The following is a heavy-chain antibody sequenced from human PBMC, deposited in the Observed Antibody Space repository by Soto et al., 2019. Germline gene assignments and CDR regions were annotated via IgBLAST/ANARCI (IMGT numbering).Heavy chain of an antibody. D-gene: IGHD2-2*03. CDR2: IIPILGIA. CDR1: GGTFSSYT. CDR3: ARDLDIVVVPAAMGYCSGGSCYSGAFDI. J-gene: IGHJ3*02. Sequence: QVQLVQSGAEVKKPGSSVKVSCKASGGTFSSYTISWVRQAPGQGLEWMGRIIPILGIANYAQKFQGRVTITADKSTSTDYMELSSLRSEDTAVYYCARDLDIVVVPAAMGYCSGGSCYSGAFDIWGQGTMVTVSS. V-gene: IGHV1-69*08.